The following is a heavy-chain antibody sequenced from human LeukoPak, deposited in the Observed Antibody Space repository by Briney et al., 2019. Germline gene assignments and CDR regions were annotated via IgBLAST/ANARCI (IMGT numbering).Heavy chain of an antibody. CDR2: IFFTGRT. D-gene: IGHD3-10*01. J-gene: IGHJ4*02. CDR3: ARDRASGMDF. V-gene: IGHV4-31*03. CDR1: GGSVNSGAYY. Sequence: SETLSLTCTASGGSVNSGAYYWSWIRQCPGKGLEWIGQIFFTGRTDYNPSLQSRLSISIDTSKNQFSMELRSVTVADTATYYCARDRASGMDFWGQGTLVTVSS.